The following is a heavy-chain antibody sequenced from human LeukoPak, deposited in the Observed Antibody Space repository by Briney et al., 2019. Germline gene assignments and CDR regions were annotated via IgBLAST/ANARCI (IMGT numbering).Heavy chain of an antibody. CDR3: AELGITMIGGV. V-gene: IGHV3-23*01. J-gene: IGHJ6*04. CDR1: GFTFSKYA. Sequence: GGSLRLSCAASGFTFSKYAMSWVHQAPGKGLEWVSGINAGGSSTYYADSVKGRFTISRDNSKNTVYLQMNSLRAEDTAVYYCAELGITMIGGVWGKGTTVTISS. CDR2: INAGGSST. D-gene: IGHD3-10*02.